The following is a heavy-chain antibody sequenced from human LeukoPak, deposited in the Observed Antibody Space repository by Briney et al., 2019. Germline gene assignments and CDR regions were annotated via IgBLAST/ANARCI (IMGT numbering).Heavy chain of an antibody. Sequence: GGSLRLSCAASGFTFSSYSMNWVRQAPGMGLEWVSSISSSSSYIYYADSVKGRFTISRDNAKNSLYLQMNSLRAEDTAVYYCARAPSYGGKGFDYWGQGTLVTVSS. D-gene: IGHD4-23*01. CDR2: ISSSSSYI. J-gene: IGHJ4*02. CDR1: GFTFSSYS. CDR3: ARAPSYGGKGFDY. V-gene: IGHV3-21*01.